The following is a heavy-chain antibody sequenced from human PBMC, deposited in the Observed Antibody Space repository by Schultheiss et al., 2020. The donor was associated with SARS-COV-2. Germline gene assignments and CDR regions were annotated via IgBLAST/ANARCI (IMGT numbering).Heavy chain of an antibody. CDR3: AGGAAVTTSFDY. Sequence: GGSLRLSCAASGFTFSSYWMSWVRQAPGKGLEWVANIKQDGSVTYYVDSVKGRFTISRDNAKNSVSLQMNSLRAEDTAVYSCAGGAAVTTSFDYWGQGTLVTVSS. D-gene: IGHD4-17*01. CDR2: IKQDGSVT. J-gene: IGHJ4*02. CDR1: GFTFSSYW. V-gene: IGHV3-7*02.